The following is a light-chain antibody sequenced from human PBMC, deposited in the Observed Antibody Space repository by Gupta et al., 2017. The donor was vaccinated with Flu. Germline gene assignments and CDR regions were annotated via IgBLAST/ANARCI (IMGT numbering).Light chain of an antibody. CDR3: QSYDNFKHV. Sequence: SSGSIASKGVQWYQQRPGRSPTTVICENDQRPSGVPPRFSSSIDTSSNSASLTISGLETDDEADYYCQSYDNFKHVFGTGTKVTVL. V-gene: IGLV6-57*01. CDR2: END. J-gene: IGLJ1*01. CDR1: SGSIASKG.